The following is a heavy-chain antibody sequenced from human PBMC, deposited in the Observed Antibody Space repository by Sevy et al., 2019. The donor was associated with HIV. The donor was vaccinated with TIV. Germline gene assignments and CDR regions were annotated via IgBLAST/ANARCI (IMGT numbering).Heavy chain of an antibody. V-gene: IGHV1-18*01. CDR3: ARDGGYCSSTCLCFLGYYYGMDV. D-gene: IGHD2-2*01. J-gene: IGHJ6*02. CDR2: ISAYNGNT. Sequence: ASVKVSCKASGYTFTSYGISSVRQAPGQGLEWMGWISAYNGNTNYAQKLQGRVTMTTDTSTSTAYMELRSLRSDDTAVYYCARDGGYCSSTCLCFLGYYYGMDVWGQGTTVTVSS. CDR1: GYTFTSYG.